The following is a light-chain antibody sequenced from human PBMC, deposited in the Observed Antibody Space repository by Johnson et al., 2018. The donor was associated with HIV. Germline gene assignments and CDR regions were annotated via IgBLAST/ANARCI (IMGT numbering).Light chain of an antibody. CDR3: GSWDSSLSAYV. J-gene: IGLJ1*01. CDR1: SSNIGNNY. Sequence: QPVLTQPPSVSAAPGQKVTISCSGSSSNIGNNYVSWYQQLPGTAPKLLICENNRRPSGIPDRFSGSKSGTSGTLGITGLQTGDEADYYCGSWDSSLSAYVFGTGTKVTGL. V-gene: IGLV1-51*02. CDR2: ENN.